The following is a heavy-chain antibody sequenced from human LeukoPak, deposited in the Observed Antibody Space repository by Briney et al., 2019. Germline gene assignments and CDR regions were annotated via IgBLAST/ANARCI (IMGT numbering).Heavy chain of an antibody. V-gene: IGHV1-2*02. CDR2: INPNSGGT. D-gene: IGHD1-1*01. CDR1: GYSFTSYG. CDR3: ARDDGKYYMDV. Sequence: ASVKVSGKASGYSFTSYGISWVRQAPGQGLEWMGWINPNSGGTNYAQKFQGRVTMTRDTSISTAYMELSRLRSDDTAVYYCARDDGKYYMDVWGKGTTVTVSS. J-gene: IGHJ6*03.